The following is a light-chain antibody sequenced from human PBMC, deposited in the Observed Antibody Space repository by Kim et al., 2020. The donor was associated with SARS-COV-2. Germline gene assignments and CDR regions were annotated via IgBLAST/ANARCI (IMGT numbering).Light chain of an antibody. CDR3: AVWDDSLNVV. J-gene: IGLJ2*01. CDR1: SSNVGSNY. Sequence: PGQRVTIFCSGSSSNVGSNYVFWYRQLPGAAPKLLIYRNDQRPSGVPDRFSGSKSGTSASLAISGLRSEDEADYFCAVWDDSLNVVFGGGTRLTVL. V-gene: IGLV1-47*01. CDR2: RND.